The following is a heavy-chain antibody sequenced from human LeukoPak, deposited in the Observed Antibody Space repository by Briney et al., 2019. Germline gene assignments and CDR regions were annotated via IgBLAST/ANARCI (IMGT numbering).Heavy chain of an antibody. V-gene: IGHV3-11*01. CDR3: ATDGAGFDT. CDR2: TNIGGTNT. J-gene: IGHJ5*02. CDR1: GFTFSDYY. Sequence: SGGSLRLSCAASGFTFSDYYMSWIRQAPGKGLEWLSYTNIGGTNTHYADSVKGRFTISKDNAKKSLYLEMNNLRAEDTAVYYCATDGAGFDTWGQGVLVTVSS.